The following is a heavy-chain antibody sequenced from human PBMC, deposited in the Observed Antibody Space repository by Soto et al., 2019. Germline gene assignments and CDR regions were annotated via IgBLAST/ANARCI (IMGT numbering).Heavy chain of an antibody. V-gene: IGHV2-5*02. D-gene: IGHD2-21*02. CDR2: IYWDDDK. CDR1: GFSLSTSVVG. CDR3: IQSRCGGDCLKSYESHFYSGMDV. J-gene: IGHJ6*02. Sequence: QITLKESGPTLVKPTQTLTLTCTFSGFSLSTSVVGVGWIRQPPGKALEWLALIYWDDDKRYSPSLRSRLTISKYTSKNQVVHTMTNMDPVDTATYYCIQSRCGGDCLKSYESHFYSGMDVWGQGTTVTVAS.